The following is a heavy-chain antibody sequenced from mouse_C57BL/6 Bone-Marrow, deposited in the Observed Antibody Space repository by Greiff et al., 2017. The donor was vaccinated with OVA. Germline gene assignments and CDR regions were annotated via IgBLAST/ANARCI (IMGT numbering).Heavy chain of an antibody. J-gene: IGHJ1*03. CDR1: GYAFSSYW. D-gene: IGHD1-1*01. CDR3: ARWRFYYYGSSYRWWYFDV. V-gene: IGHV1-80*01. Sequence: QVQLQQSGAELVKPGASVKISCKASGYAFSSYWMNWVKQRPGKGLEWIGQIYPGDGDTNYNGKFKGKATLTADKSSSTAYMQLSSLTSEDSAVYFCARWRFYYYGSSYRWWYFDVWGTGTTVTVSS. CDR2: IYPGDGDT.